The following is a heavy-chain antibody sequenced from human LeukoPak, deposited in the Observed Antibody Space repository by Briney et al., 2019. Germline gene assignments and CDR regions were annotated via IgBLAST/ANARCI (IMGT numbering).Heavy chain of an antibody. V-gene: IGHV4-4*07. Sequence: PSETLSLTCTVSGGSMSSYYWSWIRQPAGKGLEWIGRIYTSGSTNYNPSLKSRVTMSVDTSKNQFSLKLSSVTAADTAVYYCARGGGYGDYGYVDNWGQGTLVTVSS. J-gene: IGHJ4*02. CDR2: IYTSGST. D-gene: IGHD4-17*01. CDR1: GGSMSSYY. CDR3: ARGGGYGDYGYVDN.